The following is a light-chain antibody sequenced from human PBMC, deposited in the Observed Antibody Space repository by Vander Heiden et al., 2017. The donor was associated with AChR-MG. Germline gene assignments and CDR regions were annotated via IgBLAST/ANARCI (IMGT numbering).Light chain of an antibody. Sequence: DIQMTHSPSSLSASVGDRVTITCRASQGISSSLAWYQQKPGKAPKLLLYAASRLQSGVPSRFSGSGSGTDYTLTISSLQPEDFATYHCQQYYDTPWTFGQGTKVEVK. J-gene: IGKJ1*01. V-gene: IGKV1-NL1*01. CDR3: QQYYDTPWT. CDR1: QGISSS. CDR2: AAS.